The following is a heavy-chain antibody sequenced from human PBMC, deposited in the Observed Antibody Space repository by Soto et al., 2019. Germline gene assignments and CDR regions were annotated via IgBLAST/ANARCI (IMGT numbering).Heavy chain of an antibody. Sequence: GGSLRLSCAASGFTFSNSAMSWVRQAPGKGLEWVSAISGSGGSTYYADSMKGRFTISRDNSKSTLYLQMNSLRVEDTAVYYCAGGSSWTRVDYWGQGTLVTVSS. CDR1: GFTFSNSA. D-gene: IGHD6-13*01. J-gene: IGHJ4*02. CDR2: ISGSGGST. V-gene: IGHV3-23*01. CDR3: AGGSSWTRVDY.